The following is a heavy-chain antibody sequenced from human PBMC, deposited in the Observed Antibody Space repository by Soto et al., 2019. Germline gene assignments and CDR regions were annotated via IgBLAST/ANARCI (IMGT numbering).Heavy chain of an antibody. CDR1: GGTFGSYA. CDR2: IIPIFGTA. D-gene: IGHD2-21*02. J-gene: IGHJ6*02. Sequence: GASVKVSCKASGGTFGSYAISWVRQAPGQGLEWMGGIIPIFGTANYAQKFQGRVTITADESTSTAYMELSSLRSEDTAVYYCARDWYGGNSDYYYGMDVWGQGTTVTVSS. V-gene: IGHV1-69*13. CDR3: ARDWYGGNSDYYYGMDV.